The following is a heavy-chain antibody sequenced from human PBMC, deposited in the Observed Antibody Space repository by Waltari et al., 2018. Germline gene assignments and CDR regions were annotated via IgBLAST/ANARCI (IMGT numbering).Heavy chain of an antibody. CDR1: GFTVSSHY. D-gene: IGHD1-26*01. CDR2: IYSCGST. J-gene: IGHJ4*02. V-gene: IGHV3-53*01. Sequence: EVQLVESGGGLIQPGGSLRLSCAASGFTVSSHYINWVRQAPGKGREWVSVIYSCGSTYYADSVKGRFTSSRDNSKNTVYLQMNSLRAEDTAVYYCARYYSGTYTDYWGQGTLVTVSS. CDR3: ARYYSGTYTDY.